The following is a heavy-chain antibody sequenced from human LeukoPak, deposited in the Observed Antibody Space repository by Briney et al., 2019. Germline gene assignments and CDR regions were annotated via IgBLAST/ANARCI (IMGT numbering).Heavy chain of an antibody. D-gene: IGHD1-26*01. CDR1: GGSFSDYQ. V-gene: IGHV4-34*01. CDR2: ISHSGTT. CDR3: ARVDSIGSYPYFDY. J-gene: IGHJ4*02. Sequence: SETLSLTCAVSGGSFSDYQWNWIRQSPGKGLEWLGEISHSGTTTYNPSLKSRVTISVDTSKNQFSLRLRSVTAVDTAVYYCARVDSIGSYPYFDYWGQGTLVTVSS.